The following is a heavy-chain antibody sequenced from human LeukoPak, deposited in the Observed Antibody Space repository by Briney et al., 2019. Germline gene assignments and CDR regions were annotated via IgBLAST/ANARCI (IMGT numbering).Heavy chain of an antibody. J-gene: IGHJ4*02. CDR2: IYYSGST. Sequence: SETLSLTCTVSGGSISSYYWSWIRQPPGEGVEWIGYIYYSGSTNYNPSLKSRVTISVDTSKNQFSLKLSSVTAADTAVYYCARGLAAAEDWGQGTLVTVSS. CDR3: ARGLAAAED. D-gene: IGHD6-13*01. CDR1: GGSISSYY. V-gene: IGHV4-59*01.